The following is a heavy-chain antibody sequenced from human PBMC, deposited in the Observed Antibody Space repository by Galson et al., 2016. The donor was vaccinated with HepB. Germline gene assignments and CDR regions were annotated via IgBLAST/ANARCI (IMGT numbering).Heavy chain of an antibody. CDR3: ARDPSVRLLRHFDL. CDR1: GYPFTNDA. Sequence: SVKVSCKASGYPFTNDAMNWVRQAPGQGLEYMGWINTNTGNPTYARGFTGRFVFSLDTSVSTAYLQISSLKAEDTAVYYCARDPSVRLLRHFDLWGRGTLVTVSS. V-gene: IGHV7-4-1*02. CDR2: INTNTGNP. D-gene: IGHD1-1*01. J-gene: IGHJ2*01.